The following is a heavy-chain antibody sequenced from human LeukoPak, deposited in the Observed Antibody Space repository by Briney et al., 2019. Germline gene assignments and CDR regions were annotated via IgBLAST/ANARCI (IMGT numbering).Heavy chain of an antibody. J-gene: IGHJ4*02. CDR3: ASADDSSGYSFDY. V-gene: IGHV3-33*01. Sequence: GRSLRLSCAASGFTFSNYGMHWARQAPGKGLEWVSVIWYDGNNKYYADSVKGRFTISRDNSQNTLYLQMNSLRAEDTAMYYCASADDSSGYSFDYWGQGTLVTVSS. CDR1: GFTFSNYG. D-gene: IGHD3-22*01. CDR2: IWYDGNNK.